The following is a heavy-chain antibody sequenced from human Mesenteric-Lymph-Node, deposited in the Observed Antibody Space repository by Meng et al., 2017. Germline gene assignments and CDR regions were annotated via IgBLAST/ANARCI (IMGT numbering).Heavy chain of an antibody. V-gene: IGHV3-21*01. CDR3: ARASYDYVWGSYRYDAFDI. Sequence: GGSLRLSCAASGFTFSSYSMNWVRQAPGKGLEWVSSISSSSSYIYYADSVKGRFTISRDNAKNSLYLQMNSLRAEDTAVYYCARASYDYVWGSYRYDAFDIWGQGTMVTVSS. J-gene: IGHJ3*02. CDR2: ISSSSSYI. D-gene: IGHD3-16*02. CDR1: GFTFSSYS.